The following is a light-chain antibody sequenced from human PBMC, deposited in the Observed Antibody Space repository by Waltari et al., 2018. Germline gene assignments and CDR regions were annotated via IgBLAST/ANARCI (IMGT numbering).Light chain of an antibody. CDR1: GRAIGAYDY. Sequence: QSALTQPASVSGSPGQSITISCTGTGRAIGAYDYVSWYQQHPDKVPKVIIYDVSLRPSGISDRFSGSNSGNTASLTISGLQAEDEGDYYCSSFTTSDTLVIFGGGTKVTVL. CDR2: DVS. CDR3: SSFTTSDTLVI. V-gene: IGLV2-14*03. J-gene: IGLJ2*01.